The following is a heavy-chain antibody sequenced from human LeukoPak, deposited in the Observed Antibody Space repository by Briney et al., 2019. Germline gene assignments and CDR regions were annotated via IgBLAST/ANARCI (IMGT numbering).Heavy chain of an antibody. CDR3: ARAYSGSPDFDY. CDR1: GYTFTSYD. CDR2: ISAYNGNT. Sequence: ASVKVSCKASGYTFTSYDINWVRQATGQGLEWMGWISAYNGNTNYAQKLQGRVTMTTDTSTSTAYMELKSLRSDDTAVYYCARAYSGSPDFDYWGQGTLVTVSS. J-gene: IGHJ4*02. V-gene: IGHV1-18*01. D-gene: IGHD1-26*01.